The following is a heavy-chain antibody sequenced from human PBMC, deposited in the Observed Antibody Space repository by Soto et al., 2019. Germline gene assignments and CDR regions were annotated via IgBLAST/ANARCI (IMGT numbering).Heavy chain of an antibody. Sequence: GESLKISCKASGYSFASYWIAWVRQMPGKGLEWMGIIYPGDSDTRYSPSFQGQVTISADRSISTAYLHWSSLKASDTAMYYCAREGGYCSSTSCQGIDYWGQGTLVTVSS. CDR3: AREGGYCSSTSCQGIDY. CDR1: GYSFASYW. D-gene: IGHD2-2*01. CDR2: IYPGDSDT. J-gene: IGHJ4*02. V-gene: IGHV5-51*01.